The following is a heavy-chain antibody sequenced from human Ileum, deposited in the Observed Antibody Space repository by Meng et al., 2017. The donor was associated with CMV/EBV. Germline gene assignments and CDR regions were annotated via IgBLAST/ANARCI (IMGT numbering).Heavy chain of an antibody. J-gene: IGHJ5*02. Sequence: QVHLVQSGAEVKQPRASWRDSCKASRYNFIGYYMQWVRQATGQGLEWMGWISAYNGKTEYPQSLQGRVTMTTDKTTSTAYMELRSLRADDTAVYYCAKWGQSRDWPPDPFDPWGQGTLVTVFS. V-gene: IGHV1-18*04. CDR2: ISAYNGKT. CDR3: AKWGQSRDWPPDPFDP. CDR1: RYNFIGYY. D-gene: IGHD5-24*01.